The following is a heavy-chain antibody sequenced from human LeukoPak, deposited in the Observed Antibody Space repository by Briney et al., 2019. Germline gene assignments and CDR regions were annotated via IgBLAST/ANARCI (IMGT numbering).Heavy chain of an antibody. Sequence: PSETLSLTCTVSGGSISSGDYYWSWIRQPPGKGLEWIGYIYYSGSTYYNPSLKSRATISVDTSKNQFSLKLSSVTAADTAVYYCARGPVVVVADNWFDPWGQGTLVTVSS. D-gene: IGHD2-15*01. CDR2: IYYSGST. CDR3: ARGPVVVVADNWFDP. CDR1: GGSISSGDYY. V-gene: IGHV4-30-4*01. J-gene: IGHJ5*02.